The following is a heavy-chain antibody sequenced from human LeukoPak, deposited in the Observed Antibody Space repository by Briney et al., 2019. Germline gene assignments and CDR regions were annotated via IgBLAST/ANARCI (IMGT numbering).Heavy chain of an antibody. CDR3: ARVDGLQHRSGWFDP. CDR1: GGSISSYY. CDR2: INHSGST. J-gene: IGHJ5*02. D-gene: IGHD1-1*01. V-gene: IGHV4-34*01. Sequence: PSETLSLTCTVSGGSISSYYWSWIRQPPGKGLEWIGEINHSGSTNYNPSLKSRVTISVDTSKNQFSLKLSSVTAADTAVYYCARVDGLQHRSGWFDPWGQGTLVTVSS.